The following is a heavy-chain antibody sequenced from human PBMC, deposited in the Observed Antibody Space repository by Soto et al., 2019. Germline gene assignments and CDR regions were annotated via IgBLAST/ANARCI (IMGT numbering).Heavy chain of an antibody. D-gene: IGHD2-15*01. V-gene: IGHV3-15*07. CDR2: IKSKTDGGTT. CDR3: TTAYCSGGSCYFSSFDY. Sequence: GGSLRLSCAASGFTFSNAWMDWVRQAPGKGLEWVGRIKSKTDGGTTDYAAPVKGRFTISRDDSKDTLYLQMNSLKTEDTAVYYCTTAYCSGGSCYFSSFDYWGQGTLVTVSS. J-gene: IGHJ4*02. CDR1: GFTFSNAW.